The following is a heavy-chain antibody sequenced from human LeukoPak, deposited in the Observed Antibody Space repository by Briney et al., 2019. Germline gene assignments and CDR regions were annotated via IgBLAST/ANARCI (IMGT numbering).Heavy chain of an antibody. V-gene: IGHV1-46*01. Sequence: ASVKVSCKASGYTFTGYYMHWVRQAPGQGLEWMGIINPSGGSTSYAQKFQGRVTMTRDTSTSTVYMELSSLRSEDTAVYYCARDSGWYRDYYYMDVWGKGTTVTISS. J-gene: IGHJ6*03. D-gene: IGHD6-19*01. CDR3: ARDSGWYRDYYYMDV. CDR2: INPSGGST. CDR1: GYTFTGYY.